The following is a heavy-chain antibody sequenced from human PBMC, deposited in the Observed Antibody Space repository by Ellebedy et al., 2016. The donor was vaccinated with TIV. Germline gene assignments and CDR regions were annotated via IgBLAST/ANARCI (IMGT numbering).Heavy chain of an antibody. CDR2: TYYRSKWFN. V-gene: IGHV6-1*01. J-gene: IGHJ4*02. D-gene: IGHD2-15*01. CDR3: ARRGAVGAANTLDY. Sequence: MPSETLSLTCAISGDSVSSKTATWNWIRQSPSRGLEWLGRTYYRSKWFNEYPVAVRGRITINTDTLKNQFSLQVHSVTPEDTAVYFCARRGAVGAANTLDYWGQGSLVTVPS. CDR1: GDSVSSKTAT.